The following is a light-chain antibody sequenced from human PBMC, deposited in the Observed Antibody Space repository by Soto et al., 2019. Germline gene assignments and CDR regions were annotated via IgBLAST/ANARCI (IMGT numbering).Light chain of an antibody. CDR2: GES. CDR1: QSVSSSY. Sequence: EIVLTQSPATLSLSPGERSTLSVSSSQSVSSSYLACYQQKPGQAPRLLIYGESSRATGIPDRFSGSGSGTDFTLPISRLEPEDFAVYYCQQYGSSTGTFGQGTKVDIK. CDR3: QQYGSSTGT. V-gene: IGKV3-20*01. J-gene: IGKJ1*01.